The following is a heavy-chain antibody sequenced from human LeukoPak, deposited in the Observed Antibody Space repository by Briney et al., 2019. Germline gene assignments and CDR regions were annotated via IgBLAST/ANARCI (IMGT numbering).Heavy chain of an antibody. D-gene: IGHD3-16*01. J-gene: IGHJ4*02. CDR2: IYSGGST. Sequence: GGSLRLSCAASGFTVSSNYMSWVRQAPGKGLEWVSVIYSGGSTYYADSVKGRFTISRDNSKNTLYLQMNSLRAEDTAVYYCARDSVGGPFDYWGRGTLVTVSS. CDR1: GFTVSSNY. CDR3: ARDSVGGPFDY. V-gene: IGHV3-53*01.